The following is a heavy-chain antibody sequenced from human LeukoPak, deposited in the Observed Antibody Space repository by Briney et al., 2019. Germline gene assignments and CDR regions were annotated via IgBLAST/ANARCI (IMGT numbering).Heavy chain of an antibody. Sequence: GGSLRLSCAASGFTFSSYGMSWVRQAPGKGLEWVSTTSGSGGSTYYADSVKGRFTISRDNSKNTVSLQMESLRAEDTALYYCAKDYAVGSIDYWGQGTLVTVSS. CDR2: TSGSGGST. J-gene: IGHJ4*02. V-gene: IGHV3-23*01. CDR1: GFTFSSYG. CDR3: AKDYAVGSIDY. D-gene: IGHD3-16*01.